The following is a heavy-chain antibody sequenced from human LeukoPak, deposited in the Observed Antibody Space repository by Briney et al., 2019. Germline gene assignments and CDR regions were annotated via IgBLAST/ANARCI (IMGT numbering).Heavy chain of an antibody. CDR3: ARDMGRRRYYYYMDV. J-gene: IGHJ6*03. Sequence: GGSLRLSCAASGFTFSSYSMNWVRQAPGKGLEWVSSISSSSSYIYYADSVKGRFTISRDNAKNSLYLQMNSLRAEDTAVYYCARDMGRRRYYYYMDVWGKGTTVTISS. V-gene: IGHV3-21*01. CDR2: ISSSSSYI. CDR1: GFTFSSYS. D-gene: IGHD3-10*01.